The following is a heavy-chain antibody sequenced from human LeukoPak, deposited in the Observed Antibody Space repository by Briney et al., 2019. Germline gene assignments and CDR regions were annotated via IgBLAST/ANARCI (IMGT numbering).Heavy chain of an antibody. V-gene: IGHV1-2*02. Sequence: ASLKVSCKPSVYTFTGYYMHWVRQAPGQGLEWMGWINPNSGGTNYAQKFQGRVNMTRDTSISTAYMELSRLRSDYTAVYSCARVVGYCSSTSCHRYGMDVWGQGTTVTVSS. CDR2: INPNSGGT. CDR1: VYTFTGYY. D-gene: IGHD2-2*01. CDR3: ARVVGYCSSTSCHRYGMDV. J-gene: IGHJ6*02.